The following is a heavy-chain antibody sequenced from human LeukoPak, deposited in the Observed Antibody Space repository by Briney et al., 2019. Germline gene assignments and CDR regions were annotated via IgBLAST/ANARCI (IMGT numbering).Heavy chain of an antibody. CDR2: IDPNSGGT. Sequence: ASVKVSCKASGYTFSGYYLHWVRQDPGQGLEWMGHIDPNSGGTKYAQKFQGRVTMTRDTSTTSAYMELSSLIFDDTAVYYCARDLGYGYGSVWHKYFDYWGHGTLVTVSS. CDR3: ARDLGYGYGSVWHKYFDY. J-gene: IGHJ4*01. V-gene: IGHV1-2*06. CDR1: GYTFSGYY. D-gene: IGHD5-18*01.